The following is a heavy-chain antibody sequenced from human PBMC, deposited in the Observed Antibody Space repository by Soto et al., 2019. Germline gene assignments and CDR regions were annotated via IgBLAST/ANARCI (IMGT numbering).Heavy chain of an antibody. D-gene: IGHD6-19*01. J-gene: IGHJ3*02. V-gene: IGHV3-21*01. CDR3: AGTPAVAGNNAFEI. Sequence: EVQLVESGGGLVNPGGSLRLSCAASGFTFNTYSMNWVRQAPGKGLEWVSTISSASDYMYYADSVKGRFTVSRDNAKKSLYLQMNSLRIDDTAVYYCAGTPAVAGNNAFEIWGQGTLVTVSS. CDR1: GFTFNTYS. CDR2: ISSASDYM.